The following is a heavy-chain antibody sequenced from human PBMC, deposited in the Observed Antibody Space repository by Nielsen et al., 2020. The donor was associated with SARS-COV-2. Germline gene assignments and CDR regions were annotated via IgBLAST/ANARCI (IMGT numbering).Heavy chain of an antibody. CDR3: ARPITNNYYYYMDV. D-gene: IGHD1-1*01. J-gene: IGHJ6*03. CDR2: ISPSNGNT. CDR1: GYTFTSND. Sequence: ASVKVSCKASGYTFTSNDITWVRQAPGQGLEWMGRISPSNGNTKYAQKFQGRVTMTTDTSTSTAYMELRSLRSDDTAVYYCARPITNNYYYYMDVWGKGTTVTVSS. V-gene: IGHV1-18*04.